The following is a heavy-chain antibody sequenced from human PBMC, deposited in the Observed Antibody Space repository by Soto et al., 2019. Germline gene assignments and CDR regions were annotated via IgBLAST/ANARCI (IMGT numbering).Heavy chain of an antibody. Sequence: EVQLVESGGGLVQPGRSLRLSCAASGFTFDDYAMHWVQQVPGKGLEWVSGINWNSGSIGYGDSVKGRFAISRDNAKNSLHLQMNSLSAEDTAFYYCVKDESINWYSGHFRHWGQGTLVTVSS. J-gene: IGHJ1*01. D-gene: IGHD6-13*01. CDR1: GFTFDDYA. CDR2: INWNSGSI. CDR3: VKDESINWYSGHFRH. V-gene: IGHV3-9*01.